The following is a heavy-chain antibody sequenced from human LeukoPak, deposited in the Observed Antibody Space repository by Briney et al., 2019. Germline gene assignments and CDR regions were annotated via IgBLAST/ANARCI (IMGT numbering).Heavy chain of an antibody. Sequence: SVKVSCKASGGTFSSYAISWVRQAPGQGLEWMGGIIPIFGTANYAQKFQGRVTITADVSTSTAYMELSSLRSEDTAVYYCARPRYSSSWRFDYWGQGTLVTVSS. CDR2: IIPIFGTA. V-gene: IGHV1-69*01. CDR1: GGTFSSYA. J-gene: IGHJ4*02. D-gene: IGHD6-13*01. CDR3: ARPRYSSSWRFDY.